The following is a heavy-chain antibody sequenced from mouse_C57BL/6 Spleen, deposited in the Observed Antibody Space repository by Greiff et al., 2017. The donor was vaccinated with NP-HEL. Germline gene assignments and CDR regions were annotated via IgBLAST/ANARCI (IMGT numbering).Heavy chain of an antibody. J-gene: IGHJ3*01. V-gene: IGHV1-55*01. Sequence: QVHVKQPGAELVKPGASVKMSCKASGYTFTSYWITWVKQRPGQGLEWIGDIYPGSGSTNYNEKFKSKATLTVDTSSSTAYMQLSSLTSEDSAVYYCASDYYGSSSLAYWGQGTLVTVSA. D-gene: IGHD1-1*01. CDR3: ASDYYGSSSLAY. CDR2: IYPGSGST. CDR1: GYTFTSYW.